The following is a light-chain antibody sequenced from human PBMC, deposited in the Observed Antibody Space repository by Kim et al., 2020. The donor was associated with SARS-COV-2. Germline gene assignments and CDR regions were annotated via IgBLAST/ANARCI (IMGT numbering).Light chain of an antibody. CDR2: GAA. J-gene: IGKJ1*01. CDR3: QQYDVWPRP. Sequence: PGERATPPCRASQSVGRHLAWYQKKPGQAPRLLIHGAATRATGIPDRFGGSGSGTEFTLTISSLQSEDVAVYYCQQYDVWPRPFGQGTKVDI. V-gene: IGKV3-15*01. CDR1: QSVGRH.